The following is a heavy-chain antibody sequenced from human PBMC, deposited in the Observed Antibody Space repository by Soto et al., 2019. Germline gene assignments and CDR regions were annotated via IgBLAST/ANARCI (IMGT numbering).Heavy chain of an antibody. Sequence: QVQLQESGPGLVKPSQTLSLTCTVSGGSISSGGYYWSWIRQHPGKGLEWIGYIYYSGSTYYNPALRSRVTISVDTSKHQLSRKLCSVTDADTAVSYCAGGRFVVVVAATGCWFDPGGHETLVAVSS. CDR1: GGSISSGGYY. D-gene: IGHD2-15*01. J-gene: IGHJ5*02. CDR2: IYYSGST. CDR3: AGGRFVVVVAATGCWFDP. V-gene: IGHV4-31*03.